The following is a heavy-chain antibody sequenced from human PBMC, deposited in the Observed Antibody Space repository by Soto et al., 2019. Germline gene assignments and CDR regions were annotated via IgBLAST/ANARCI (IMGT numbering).Heavy chain of an antibody. D-gene: IGHD5-12*01. CDR1: GFTVSSDY. CDR2: IYSGGTT. J-gene: IGHJ6*02. Sequence: EVQLVESGGGLVQPGGSLRLSCAASGFTVSSDYMNWVRQAPGKGLEWVSVIYSGGTTYYADSVKGRFAISRDSSKNTLYLQMNSLRGEDTAVYYCARDPGYRNGASFWGQGTTVTVSS. CDR3: ARDPGYRNGASF. V-gene: IGHV3-66*01.